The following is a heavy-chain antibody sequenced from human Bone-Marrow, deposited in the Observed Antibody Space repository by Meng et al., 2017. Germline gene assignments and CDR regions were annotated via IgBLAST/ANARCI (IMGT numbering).Heavy chain of an antibody. J-gene: IGHJ4*02. CDR3: ARDGSRGYSGYDAYYYFDY. CDR2: IRIKGFGVTT. CDR1: ALNLGDYA. V-gene: IGHV3-49*03. D-gene: IGHD5-12*01. Sequence: SLTLSWSVSALNLGDYALTWFRQAPGGGMEWVGLIRIKGFGVTTGYAASVKSRFIISRDDYKGVAYLQMNRLKTEDTAVYYCARDGSRGYSGYDAYYYFDYWGQGTLVTVSS.